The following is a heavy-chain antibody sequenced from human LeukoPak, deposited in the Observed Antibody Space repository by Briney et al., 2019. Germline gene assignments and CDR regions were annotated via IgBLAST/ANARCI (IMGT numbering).Heavy chain of an antibody. Sequence: PSETLSLTCTVSGGSINSSNYYWGWIRQPPGKGLEWIGSIFYSGNTYDNPSLKSRVTISVDTSKNQFSLKLNSVTAADTAVYYCARHRSKWLQSSFDYWGQGTLVTVSS. CDR3: ARHRSKWLQSSFDY. CDR2: IFYSGNT. J-gene: IGHJ4*02. CDR1: GGSINSSNYY. D-gene: IGHD5-24*01. V-gene: IGHV4-39*01.